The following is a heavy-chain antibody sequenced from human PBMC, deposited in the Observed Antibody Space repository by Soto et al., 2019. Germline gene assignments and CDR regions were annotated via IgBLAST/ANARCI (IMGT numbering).Heavy chain of an antibody. Sequence: ASVKVSCKASGYTLTSYGIIWVRQATGQGLEWMGWMNPNSGNTGYAQKFQGRVTMTRNTSISTAYMELSSLRSEDTAVYYCARGLAGYYYGSGSYYMAYYYDLDVWGKGTPVTVSS. CDR1: GYTLTSYG. J-gene: IGHJ6*03. V-gene: IGHV1-8*01. D-gene: IGHD3-10*01. CDR2: MNPNSGNT. CDR3: ARGLAGYYYGSGSYYMAYYYDLDV.